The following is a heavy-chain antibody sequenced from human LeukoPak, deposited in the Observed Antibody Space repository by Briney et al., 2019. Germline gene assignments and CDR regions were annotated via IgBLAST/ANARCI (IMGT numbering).Heavy chain of an antibody. CDR3: ATAGQWRFDS. CDR2: INVDGTTT. CDR1: GFTFSSYW. D-gene: IGHD6-19*01. V-gene: IGHV3-74*01. J-gene: IGHJ4*02. Sequence: GGSLRLPCAASGFTFSSYWMHWIRQVPGEGLVWVSRINVDGTTTNYPDSVKGRFTISRDNAKNTLYLQMNSLRAEDTAVYYCATAGQWRFDSWGLGTLVTVSS.